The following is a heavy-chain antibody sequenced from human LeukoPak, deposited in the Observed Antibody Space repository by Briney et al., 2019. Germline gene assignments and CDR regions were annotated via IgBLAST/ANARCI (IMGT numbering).Heavy chain of an antibody. V-gene: IGHV1-2*02. CDR3: ARGGSFHQFDI. D-gene: IGHD3-10*01. J-gene: IGHJ3*02. CDR2: INTKTGGA. Sequence: ASVKVSSKASGYRFTDYWIQWVRQAPGQGLEWMGWINTKTGGAIYAQKFQGRVTMTRDTSVTTSYMDLSRLTSDDTAVYYCARGGSFHQFDIWGQGTMVIVST. CDR1: GYRFTDYW.